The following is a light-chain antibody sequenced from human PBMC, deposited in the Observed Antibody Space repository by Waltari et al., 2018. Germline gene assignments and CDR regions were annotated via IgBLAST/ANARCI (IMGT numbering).Light chain of an antibody. CDR3: QNYNSAPLT. CDR2: AAS. J-gene: IGKJ4*01. CDR1: QCIGNF. Sequence: DIQIIQSPSSLSASVGDRVTISCRASQCIGNFLAWYQQKPWKVPKFLIYAASTLQAGVPSRFSGSGSGTDFTLTISSLQPEDVATYYCQNYNSAPLTFGGGTRVQIK. V-gene: IGKV1-27*01.